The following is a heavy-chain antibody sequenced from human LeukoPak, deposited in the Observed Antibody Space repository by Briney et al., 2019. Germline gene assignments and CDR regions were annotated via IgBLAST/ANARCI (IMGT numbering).Heavy chain of an antibody. D-gene: IGHD6-6*01. CDR3: TRSSMAALAVVS. CDR2: ISGAGTFI. Sequence: PGGSLRLSCAASGFTFTSYAMNWVRQAPGAGLEWVASISGAGTFIYYADSVKGRFTISRDNTKNSLYLQMNGLRAEDTAVYYCTRSSMAALAVVSWGQGTLVTVSS. CDR1: GFTFTSYA. V-gene: IGHV3-21*01. J-gene: IGHJ5*02.